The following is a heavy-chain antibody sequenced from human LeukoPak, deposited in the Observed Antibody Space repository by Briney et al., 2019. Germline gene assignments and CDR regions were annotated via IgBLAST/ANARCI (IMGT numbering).Heavy chain of an antibody. CDR1: GGTFSSYA. J-gene: IGHJ4*02. CDR3: ARGLYDSSGYTYYFDY. D-gene: IGHD3-22*01. V-gene: IGHV1-69*13. CDR2: IIPIFGTA. Sequence: SVKVSCKASGGTFSSYAISRVRQAPGQGLEWMGGIIPIFGTANYAQKFQGRVTITADESTSTAYMELSSLRSEDTAVYYCARGLYDSSGYTYYFDYWGQGTLVTVSS.